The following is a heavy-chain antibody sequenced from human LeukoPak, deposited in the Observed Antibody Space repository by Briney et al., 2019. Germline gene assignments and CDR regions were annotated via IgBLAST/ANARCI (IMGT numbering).Heavy chain of an antibody. J-gene: IGHJ4*02. D-gene: IGHD3-10*01. CDR3: AREYYYGSGSYSLIDY. CDR2: NYYSGST. Sequence: PSETLSLTCAVSGGSISSGGYSWSWIRQPPGKGLEWIGYNYYSGSTYYNPSLKSRVTISVDTSKNQFSLKLSSVTAADTAVYYCAREYYYGSGSYSLIDYWGQGTLVTVSS. V-gene: IGHV4-30-4*07. CDR1: GGSISSGGYS.